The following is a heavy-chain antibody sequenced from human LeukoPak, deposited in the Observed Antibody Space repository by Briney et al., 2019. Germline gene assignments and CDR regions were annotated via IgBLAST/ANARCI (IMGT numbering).Heavy chain of an antibody. CDR2: ISSSGSTI. Sequence: GSLRLSCAASGFTFSSYEMNWVRQAPGKGLEWVSYISSSGSTIYYADSVKGRFTISRDNAKNSLYLQMNSLRAEDTAVYYCARGDSGSYYFDYWGQGTLVTVSS. CDR1: GFTFSSYE. D-gene: IGHD1-26*01. CDR3: ARGDSGSYYFDY. V-gene: IGHV3-48*03. J-gene: IGHJ4*02.